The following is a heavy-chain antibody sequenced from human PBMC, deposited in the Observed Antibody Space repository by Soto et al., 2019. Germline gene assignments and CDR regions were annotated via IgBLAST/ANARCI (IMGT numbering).Heavy chain of an antibody. J-gene: IGHJ4*01. D-gene: IGHD2-8*02. CDR3: ASHVVESGSFGYCDHRLGY. Sequence: SETLSLTCTVSGGSISNYYWGWIRQPPGKGLEWIGYFYYTGITNYNPSLKSRISMSVHTSKNQFSLKLSSVTAADTAVYYCASHVVESGSFGYCDHRLGYWGHGTRVTVSS. CDR1: GGSISNYY. CDR2: FYYTGIT. V-gene: IGHV4-59*08.